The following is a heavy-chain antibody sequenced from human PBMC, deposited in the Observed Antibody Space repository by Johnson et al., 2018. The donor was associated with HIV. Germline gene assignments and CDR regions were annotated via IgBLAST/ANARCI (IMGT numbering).Heavy chain of an antibody. D-gene: IGHD4-23*01. CDR2: ISYDGSNT. V-gene: IGHV3-30*03. CDR3: SRGSTVVTGDAFDI. CDR1: GFTFSSYG. Sequence: QVQLVESGGGVVQPGRSLRLSCAASGFTFSSYGMHWVRQAPGKGLEWVAVISYDGSNTYYADSVKGRFTISRDNAKNSLYLQRNRLSAEDTAVYSCSRGSTVVTGDAFDIWGQGTMVTVSS. J-gene: IGHJ3*02.